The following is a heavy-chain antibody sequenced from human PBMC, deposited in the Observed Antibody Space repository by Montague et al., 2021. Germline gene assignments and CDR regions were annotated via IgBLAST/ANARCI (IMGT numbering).Heavy chain of an antibody. CDR2: VWAYGSGA. CDR3: ARESKGGGGTTYHDN. CDR1: GFRFSDFA. V-gene: IGHV3-33*08. J-gene: IGHJ4*02. D-gene: IGHD1-14*01. Sequence: SRRLSCAASGFRFSDFAMHWVRQAPGKGLEWVALVWAYGSGARYADSVKGRFIISRDNSMSAVYLHMMGLKDDDTAVYFCARESKGGGGTTYHDNWGQGTPVTVSS.